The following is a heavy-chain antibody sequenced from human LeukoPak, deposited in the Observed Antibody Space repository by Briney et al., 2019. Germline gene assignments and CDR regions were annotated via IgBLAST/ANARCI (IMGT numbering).Heavy chain of an antibody. Sequence: GGSLRLACVGSGFTFSNYSMNWVRQAPGKGLEWVSSISSSSSHTYYADSVKGRFTISRDNAKNAVYLQMNSLTADDTAVYYCAKLILISADDWGQGTLVSVSS. V-gene: IGHV3-21*01. D-gene: IGHD3-22*01. CDR2: ISSSSSHT. CDR1: GFTFSNYS. CDR3: AKLILISADD. J-gene: IGHJ4*02.